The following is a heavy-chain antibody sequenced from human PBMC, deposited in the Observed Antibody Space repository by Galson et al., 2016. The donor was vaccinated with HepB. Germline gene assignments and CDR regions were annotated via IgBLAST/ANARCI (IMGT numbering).Heavy chain of an antibody. CDR3: AKDLWLRGFHYLDY. CDR2: ITGDSSRT. D-gene: IGHD3-10*01. CDR1: EFTFTSYA. Sequence: SLRLSCAGSEFTFTSYAMNWVHQAPGKGLEWVSAITGDSSRTFYADSVKGRFTISRDNSKNTVYLQMNGLRAEDTAVYYCAKDLWLRGFHYLDYWGQGTLVTVSS. V-gene: IGHV3-23*01. J-gene: IGHJ4*02.